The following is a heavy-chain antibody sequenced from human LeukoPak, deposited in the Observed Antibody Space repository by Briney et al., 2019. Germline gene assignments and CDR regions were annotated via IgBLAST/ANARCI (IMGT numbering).Heavy chain of an antibody. D-gene: IGHD5-18*01. CDR1: GYIFTGYY. CDR3: ARQSGYSYGFLDDY. Sequence: ASVKVSCKASGYIFTGYYMHWVRQAPGQGLEWMGRINPNSGGTNYAQKFQGRVTMTRDTSISTAYMELSRLRSDDTAVYYCARQSGYSYGFLDDYWGQGTLVTVSS. V-gene: IGHV1-2*06. CDR2: INPNSGGT. J-gene: IGHJ4*02.